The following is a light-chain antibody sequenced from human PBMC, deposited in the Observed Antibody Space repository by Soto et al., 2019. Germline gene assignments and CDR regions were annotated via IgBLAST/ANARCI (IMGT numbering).Light chain of an antibody. CDR1: QSFSSY. J-gene: IGKJ5*01. Sequence: EIVMTQSPATLSVSPGERVTISCRASQSFSSYLGWYQHKPGQPPRLLIYGASTRATGIPARFSGSGSGTDFTLTISSLQSEDVAVYFCQQCSDWPLFTFGQGTRLEIK. CDR3: QQCSDWPLFT. CDR2: GAS. V-gene: IGKV3-15*01.